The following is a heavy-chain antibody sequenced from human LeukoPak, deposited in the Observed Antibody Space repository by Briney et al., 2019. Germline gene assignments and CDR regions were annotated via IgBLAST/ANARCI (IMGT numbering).Heavy chain of an antibody. CDR1: EFTFSSYG. V-gene: IGHV3-33*01. CDR2: IWYDGSNK. Sequence: GGTLRLSCAASEFTFSSYGMHWVRQAPGKGLEWVAVIWYDGSNKYYADSVKGRFTISRDNSKNTLYLQMNSLRAEDTAVYYCARVAILTGTYFDYWGQGTLVTVSS. J-gene: IGHJ4*02. D-gene: IGHD3-9*01. CDR3: ARVAILTGTYFDY.